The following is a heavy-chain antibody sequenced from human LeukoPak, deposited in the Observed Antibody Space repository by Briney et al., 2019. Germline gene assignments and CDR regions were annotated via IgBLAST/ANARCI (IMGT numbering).Heavy chain of an antibody. Sequence: ASVKVSCKASGGTFSSYAISWVQQAPGQGLEWMGGIIPIFGTANYAQKFQGRVTITADESTSTAYMELSSLRSEDTAVYYCARSFYGGPTSKYYFDYWGQGTLVTVSS. V-gene: IGHV1-69*13. CDR2: IIPIFGTA. D-gene: IGHD4-23*01. CDR3: ARSFYGGPTSKYYFDY. J-gene: IGHJ4*02. CDR1: GGTFSSYA.